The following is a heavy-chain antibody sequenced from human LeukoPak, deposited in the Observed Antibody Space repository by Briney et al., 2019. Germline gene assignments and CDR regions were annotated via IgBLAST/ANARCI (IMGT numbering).Heavy chain of an antibody. J-gene: IGHJ4*02. CDR2: IYYSGST. CDR1: GGSISSGDYY. D-gene: IGHD4-23*01. CDR3: ARGPATVVTPFYGY. Sequence: SETLSLTCTVSGGSISSGDYYWSWIRQPPGKGLEWIGYIYYSGSTYYNPSLKSRVTISVDTSKNQFSLKLSSVTAADTAVYYCARGPATVVTPFYGYWGQGTLVTVSS. V-gene: IGHV4-30-4*01.